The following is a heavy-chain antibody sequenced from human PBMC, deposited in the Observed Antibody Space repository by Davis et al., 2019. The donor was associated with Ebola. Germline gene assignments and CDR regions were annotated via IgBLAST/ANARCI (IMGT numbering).Heavy chain of an antibody. D-gene: IGHD5-18*01. V-gene: IGHV5-10-1*01. CDR2: IDPSDSYT. CDR1: GYSFTSYW. Sequence: GESLKISCKGSGYSFTSYWISWVRQMPGKGLEWMGRIDPSDSYTNYSPSFQGHATISADKSLSTAYLQWSSLKASDTAMYYCARLVDTAMVGYYYYYMDVWGKGTTVTVSS. CDR3: ARLVDTAMVGYYYYYMDV. J-gene: IGHJ6*03.